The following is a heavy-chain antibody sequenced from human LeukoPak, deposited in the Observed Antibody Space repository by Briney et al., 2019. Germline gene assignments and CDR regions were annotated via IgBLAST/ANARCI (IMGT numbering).Heavy chain of an antibody. J-gene: IGHJ5*02. CDR2: ISGSGDST. Sequence: GGSLRLSCAASGFTFSSYTMIWVRQAPGKGLEWVSAISGSGDSTSYADSVKGRFTISRDNSKNTLYLQMNSLRADDTAVYYCARDSEGDGYNFDTWGRGTLVTVSS. V-gene: IGHV3-23*01. CDR3: ARDSEGDGYNFDT. D-gene: IGHD5-24*01. CDR1: GFTFSSYT.